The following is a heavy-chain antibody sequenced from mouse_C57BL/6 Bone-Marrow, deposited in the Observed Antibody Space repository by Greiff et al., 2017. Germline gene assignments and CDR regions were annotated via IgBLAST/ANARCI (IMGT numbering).Heavy chain of an antibody. J-gene: IGHJ2*01. CDR2: IYPGDGDT. Sequence: QVQLKQSGAELVKPGASVKISCKASGYAFSSYWMNWVKQRPGKGLAWIGQIYPGDGDTNYNGKFKGKATLTADKSSSTAYIQLSSLTSEDSAVYFCARIYYGSSPDYWGQGTTLTVSS. CDR3: ARIYYGSSPDY. D-gene: IGHD1-1*01. V-gene: IGHV1-80*01. CDR1: GYAFSSYW.